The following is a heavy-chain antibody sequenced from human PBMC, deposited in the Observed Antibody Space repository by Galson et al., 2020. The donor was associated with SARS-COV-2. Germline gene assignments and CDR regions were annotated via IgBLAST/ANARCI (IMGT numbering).Heavy chain of an antibody. D-gene: IGHD3-3*01. V-gene: IGHV3-21*01. CDR2: ISSSSSYI. CDR1: GFTFSSYS. Sequence: KIGESLKISCAASGFTFSSYSMNWVRQAPGKGLEWVSSISSSSSYIYYADSVKGRFTISRDNAKNSLYLQMNSLRAEDTAVYYCARDDFGRTLGEMYYYYGMDVWGQGTLVTVSS. J-gene: IGHJ6*02. CDR3: ARDDFGRTLGEMYYYYGMDV.